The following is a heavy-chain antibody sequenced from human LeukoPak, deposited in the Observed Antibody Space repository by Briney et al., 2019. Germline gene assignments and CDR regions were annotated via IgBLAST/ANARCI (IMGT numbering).Heavy chain of an antibody. D-gene: IGHD5-12*01. CDR2: IYYRGST. CDR1: GGSISTYY. J-gene: IGHJ4*02. V-gene: IGHV4-59*08. Sequence: SETLSLTCTVSGGSISTYYWSWIRQPPGKGLEWIGYIYYRGSTKYNPSLDNNPSLESRVTISVDTSKNQFSLKLNSVTAADTAVYYCARGGDSGYDYLDYWGQGTLVTVSS. CDR3: ARGGDSGYDYLDY.